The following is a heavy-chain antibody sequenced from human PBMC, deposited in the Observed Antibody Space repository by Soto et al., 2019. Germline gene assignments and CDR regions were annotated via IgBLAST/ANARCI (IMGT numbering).Heavy chain of an antibody. D-gene: IGHD3-22*01. Sequence: GXSVKVSCKASGYTFTGYYMHWVRQAPVQGLEWMGWINPNSGGTNYAQKFQGRVTMTRDTSISTAYMELSRLRSDDTAVYYCARARITMIVVVRDAFDIWGQGTMVTVSS. CDR2: INPNSGGT. J-gene: IGHJ3*02. CDR1: GYTFTGYY. CDR3: ARARITMIVVVRDAFDI. V-gene: IGHV1-2*02.